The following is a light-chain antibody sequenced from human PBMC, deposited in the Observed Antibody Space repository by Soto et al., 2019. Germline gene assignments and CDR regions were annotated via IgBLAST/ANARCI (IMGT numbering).Light chain of an antibody. CDR2: SNS. V-gene: IGLV1-44*01. CDR1: SSNIKTNG. Sequence: QSVLAQPPSASGTPGQTVTISCSGGSSNIKTNGVSWYQQVPGAAPKLLIYSNSQRPSGAPDRFSGSKSGTSASLAISGLQSEDEATYHCSTWDDRLNGLIFAGGTKLTVL. CDR3: STWDDRLNGLI. J-gene: IGLJ2*01.